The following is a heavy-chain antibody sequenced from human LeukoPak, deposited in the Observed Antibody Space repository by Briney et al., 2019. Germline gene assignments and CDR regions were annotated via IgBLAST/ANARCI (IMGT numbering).Heavy chain of an antibody. CDR3: ARRRSGTSSEFDP. CDR1: GGSVSSGSYY. J-gene: IGHJ5*02. V-gene: IGHV4-61*01. Sequence: SETLSLTCTVSGGSVSSGSYYWSWIRQPPGKGLEWIGYVYHSGSTNYNPSLKSRVTILVDTSKNQFSLKLSSVTAADTAVYYCARRRSGTSSEFDPWGQGTLVTVSS. D-gene: IGHD6-6*01. CDR2: VYHSGST.